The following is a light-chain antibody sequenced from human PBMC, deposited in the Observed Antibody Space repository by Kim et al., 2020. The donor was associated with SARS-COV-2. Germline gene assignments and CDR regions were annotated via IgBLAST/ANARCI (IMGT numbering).Light chain of an antibody. CDR1: NIGSKS. J-gene: IGLJ3*02. Sequence: APGKTARITCGGNNIGSKSVLWYQQKPGHAPVLVIYYDSDRPSGIPERFSGSNSGNTATLTISRVEAGDEADYYCQVWDSSSDHPVFGGGTQLTVL. V-gene: IGLV3-21*04. CDR2: YDS. CDR3: QVWDSSSDHPV.